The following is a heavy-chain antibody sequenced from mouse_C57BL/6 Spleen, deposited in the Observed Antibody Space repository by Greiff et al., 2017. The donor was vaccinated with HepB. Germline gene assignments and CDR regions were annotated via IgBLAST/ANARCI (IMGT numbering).Heavy chain of an antibody. CDR2: ISYDGSN. Sequence: DVQLQESGPGLVKPSQSLSLTCSVTGYSITSGYYWNWIRQFPGNKLEWMGYISYDGSNNYNPSLKNRISITRDTSKNQFFLKLNSVTTEDTATYYCARDDDYSFAYWGQGTLVTVSA. CDR1: GYSITSGYY. V-gene: IGHV3-6*01. J-gene: IGHJ3*01. CDR3: ARDDDYSFAY. D-gene: IGHD2-3*01.